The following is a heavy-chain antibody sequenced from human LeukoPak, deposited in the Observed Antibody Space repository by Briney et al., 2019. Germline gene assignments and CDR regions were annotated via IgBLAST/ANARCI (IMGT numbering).Heavy chain of an antibody. J-gene: IGHJ6*03. CDR1: GGSISSYY. V-gene: IGHV4-59*01. D-gene: IGHD3-3*01. Sequence: PSETLSLTCTVSGGSISSYYWSWIRQPPGKGLEWIGYIYYSGSTNYNPSLKSRVTISVDTSKNQFSLKPSSVTAADTAVYYCARVGRENDFWSGYYNYYYYYMDVWGKGTTVTVSS. CDR2: IYYSGST. CDR3: ARVGRENDFWSGYYNYYYYYMDV.